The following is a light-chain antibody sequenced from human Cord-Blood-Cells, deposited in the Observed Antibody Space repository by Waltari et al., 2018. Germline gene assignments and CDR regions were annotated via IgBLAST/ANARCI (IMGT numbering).Light chain of an antibody. Sequence: EIVMTQSPDTLSVSTGERATLSCRASQSVSSNLPWYQQKPGQAPRLLIYGASTRATGIPARFSGSGSGTEFTLTISSLQSEDFAVYYCQQYNNWPITFGQGTRLEIK. CDR2: GAS. J-gene: IGKJ5*01. V-gene: IGKV3-15*01. CDR1: QSVSSN. CDR3: QQYNNWPIT.